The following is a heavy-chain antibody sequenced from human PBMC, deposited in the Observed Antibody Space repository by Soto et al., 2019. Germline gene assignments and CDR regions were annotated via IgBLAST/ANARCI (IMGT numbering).Heavy chain of an antibody. CDR2: IKQDGSEA. Sequence: EVQLVESGGGLVQPGGSLRLSCAVSRFTFPSSWMSWVRQAPGKGLEWVANIKQDGSEAYYLDSVKGRFTISRDNAWTSLYLQMNSLSADDTAVYYCAGIQNNWFDPWGQGTVVTVAS. V-gene: IGHV3-7*01. CDR3: AGIQNNWFDP. CDR1: RFTFPSSW. D-gene: IGHD1-20*01. J-gene: IGHJ5*02.